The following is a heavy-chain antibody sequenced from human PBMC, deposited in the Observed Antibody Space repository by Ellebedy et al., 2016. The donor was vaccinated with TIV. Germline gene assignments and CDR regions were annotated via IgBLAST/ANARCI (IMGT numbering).Heavy chain of an antibody. D-gene: IGHD6-19*01. J-gene: IGHJ5*02. CDR1: GFTFSDYY. V-gene: IGHV3-11*06. Sequence: PGGSLRLSCAASGFTFSDYYMSWIRQAPGKGLEWVSSISSSSSYTNYADSVKGRFTISRDNAKNSLYLQMNSLRAEDTAVYYCARVGSSSGWYADWFDPWGQGTLVTVSS. CDR3: ARVGSSSGWYADWFDP. CDR2: ISSSSSYT.